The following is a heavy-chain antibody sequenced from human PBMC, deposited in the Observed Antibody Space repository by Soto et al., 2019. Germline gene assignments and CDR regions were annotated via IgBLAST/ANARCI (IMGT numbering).Heavy chain of an antibody. D-gene: IGHD3-9*01. CDR3: AKDWEFDWPNYYFDY. Sequence: EVQLLESGGGLVQPGGSLRLSCAASGFTFSSYAMSLVRQAPGKGLEWVSAISGDGSSTYFADSGKGRFTISRDNSKNTLYLQMNSLRAEDTAVYYCAKDWEFDWPNYYFDYWGQGTLVTVSS. V-gene: IGHV3-23*01. CDR1: GFTFSSYA. J-gene: IGHJ4*02. CDR2: ISGDGSST.